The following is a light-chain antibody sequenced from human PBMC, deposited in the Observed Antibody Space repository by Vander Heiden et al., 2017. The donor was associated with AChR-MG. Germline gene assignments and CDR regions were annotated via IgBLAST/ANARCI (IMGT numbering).Light chain of an antibody. Sequence: EIVLTHSPGTLSLSPGERATLSCRASQSVSSSYLAWYQQKPGQAHRLLIFDASSRATGIPDRFSGSGSGTNFTLTISRLEPEDFTVYYCQQFGGSPWTFGQGTKVELK. J-gene: IGKJ1*01. V-gene: IGKV3-20*01. CDR1: QSVSSSY. CDR3: QQFGGSPWT. CDR2: DAS.